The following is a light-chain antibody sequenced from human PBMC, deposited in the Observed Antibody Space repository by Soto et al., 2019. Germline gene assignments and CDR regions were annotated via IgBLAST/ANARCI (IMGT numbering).Light chain of an antibody. CDR2: KAS. Sequence: DIPMTQSPSTLSASVGDRVTITCRASQSITSWLAWYQQIPGKAPKLLIYKASNLESGVPSRFSGSGSGTEFTLTISSLQPDDFATYYCQQYDSYSWTFGQGTKVEIK. CDR1: QSITSW. CDR3: QQYDSYSWT. J-gene: IGKJ1*01. V-gene: IGKV1-5*03.